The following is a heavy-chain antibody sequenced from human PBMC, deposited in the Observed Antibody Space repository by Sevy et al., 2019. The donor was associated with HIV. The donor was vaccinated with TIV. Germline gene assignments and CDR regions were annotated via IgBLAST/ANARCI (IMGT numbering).Heavy chain of an antibody. Sequence: ASVKVSCKASGYTFTTYYMHWVRQAPGQGLEWMGIINPSGGGTSYAQKFQGRVTMTRDTSTSTVYLELSSLRSEDTAVYCCTKDVVATPNYYSGMDVWGQGTTVTVSS. J-gene: IGHJ6*02. CDR2: INPSGGGT. CDR3: TKDVVATPNYYSGMDV. CDR1: GYTFTTYY. V-gene: IGHV1-46*03. D-gene: IGHD2-15*01.